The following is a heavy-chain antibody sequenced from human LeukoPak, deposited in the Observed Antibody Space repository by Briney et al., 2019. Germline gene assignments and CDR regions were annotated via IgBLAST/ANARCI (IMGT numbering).Heavy chain of an antibody. D-gene: IGHD2-15*01. CDR1: GGSISSYY. CDR3: ARSLRYCSGGNCYYTMDV. CDR2: IYYSGIT. J-gene: IGHJ6*02. V-gene: IGHV4-59*01. Sequence: PSETLSLTCTVSGGSISSYYWSWIRQPPGKGLEWIGYIYYSGITNFNPSLTSRVTASVDTSNNQFSLNLSSVTAADTAVYYCARSLRYCSGGNCYYTMDVWGQGTTVTVSS.